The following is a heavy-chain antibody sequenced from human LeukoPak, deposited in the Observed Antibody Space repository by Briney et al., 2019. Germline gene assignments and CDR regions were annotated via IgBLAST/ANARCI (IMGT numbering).Heavy chain of an antibody. D-gene: IGHD3-10*01. J-gene: IGHJ4*02. CDR3: ARGRHYGSGSYYDY. CDR2: ISSSGSDI. Sequence: GGSLRLSCAASGFTFSDHYMSWIRQAPGKGLEWVSYISSSGSDISYADSVKGRFTISRDNAKNSLYLQMNSLRAEDTAVYYCARGRHYGSGSYYDYWGQGTLVTVSS. CDR1: GFTFSDHY. V-gene: IGHV3-11*01.